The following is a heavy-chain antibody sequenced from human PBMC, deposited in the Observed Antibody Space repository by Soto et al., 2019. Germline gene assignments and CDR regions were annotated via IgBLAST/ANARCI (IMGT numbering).Heavy chain of an antibody. CDR2: IYWDNDK. CDR3: AHREGDDYVWRRSQNSFDI. CDR1: GFSLNTTAVG. D-gene: IGHD3-16*01. J-gene: IGHJ3*02. V-gene: IGHV2-5*02. Sequence: SGPTLVNPTHTLTLTCTFSGFSLNTTAVGVGWIRQPPGKALEWLALIYWDNDKRYNPSLKTRLTITKDTSKNQVVLKMTNMYPVDTATYFCAHREGDDYVWRRSQNSFDIWGPATMVTLSS.